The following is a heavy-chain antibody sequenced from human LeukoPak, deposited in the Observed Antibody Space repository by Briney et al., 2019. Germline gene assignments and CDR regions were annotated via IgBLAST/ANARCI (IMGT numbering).Heavy chain of an antibody. CDR2: IYSGGST. CDR1: GFTVSSNY. CDR3: ARDRETD. V-gene: IGHV3-53*01. J-gene: IGHJ4*02. Sequence: GGSLRLSCAASGFTVSSNYMTWVRQALGKGLEWVSVIYSGGSTYYADSVKGRFTISRDNAKNSLYLQMNSLRDEDTAVYYCARDRETDWGQGTLVTVSS.